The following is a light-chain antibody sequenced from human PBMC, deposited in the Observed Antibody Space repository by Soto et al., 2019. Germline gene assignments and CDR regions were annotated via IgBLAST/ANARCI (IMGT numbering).Light chain of an antibody. V-gene: IGLV1-40*01. CDR2: GNN. J-gene: IGLJ1*01. CDR3: QSYDSSLSGSSV. CDR1: SSNIGAGYD. Sequence: QSVLTQPPSVSGAPGQRVTISCTGSSSNIGAGYDVHWYQQLPGTAPKLLIYGNNDRPSGVPDRFSGSKSGTSASRAISGLQAEDEADYYCQSYDSSLSGSSVFGTGTKVTVL.